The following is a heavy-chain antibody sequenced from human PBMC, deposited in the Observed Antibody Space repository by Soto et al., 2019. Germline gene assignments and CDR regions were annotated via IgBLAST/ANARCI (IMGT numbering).Heavy chain of an antibody. V-gene: IGHV1-46*01. D-gene: IGHD6-13*01. J-gene: IGHJ4*02. Sequence: VASVKVSCKASRYIFTSFHMHWVREAPGQGLEWMGVINPSTGSTSYEQKFQGRVTMTRDTSTSTVYMVLSSLRSEDTAVYYCARIAAAGLTYFDFWGQGTPVTVSS. CDR2: INPSTGST. CDR1: RYIFTSFH. CDR3: ARIAAAGLTYFDF.